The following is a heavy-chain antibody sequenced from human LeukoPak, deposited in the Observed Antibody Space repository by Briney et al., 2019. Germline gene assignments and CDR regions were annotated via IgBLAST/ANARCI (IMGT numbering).Heavy chain of an antibody. CDR2: FDPEDGET. V-gene: IGHV1-24*01. Sequence: ASVKVSCKVSGYTLTELSMHWVRQAPGKGLEWMGGFDPEDGETIYAQKFQGRVTMTEDTSTDTAYMELSSLRSEDTAVYHCATVKDFGYSGTRDAFDIWGQGTMVTVSS. CDR1: GYTLTELS. D-gene: IGHD5-12*01. J-gene: IGHJ3*02. CDR3: ATVKDFGYSGTRDAFDI.